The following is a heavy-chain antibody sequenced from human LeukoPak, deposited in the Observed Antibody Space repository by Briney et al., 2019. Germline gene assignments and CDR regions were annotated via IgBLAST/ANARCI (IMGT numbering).Heavy chain of an antibody. J-gene: IGHJ6*02. D-gene: IGHD4-17*01. Sequence: SETLSLTCTVSGGSISRYYWSWIRQPPGKGLEWIGYIYDSGSTNYNPSLKSRVTISVDTSKNQFSLKLSSVTAADTAVYYCAREDPQTTVPEGMDVWGQGTTVTVSS. CDR2: IYDSGST. CDR1: GGSISRYY. V-gene: IGHV4-59*12. CDR3: AREDPQTTVPEGMDV.